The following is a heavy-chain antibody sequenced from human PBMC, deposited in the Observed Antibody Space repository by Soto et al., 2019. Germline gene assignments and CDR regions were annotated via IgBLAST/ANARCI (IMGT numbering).Heavy chain of an antibody. CDR3: ARDLGDFWSGYLGHYYYYYGMDV. CDR2: IYHSGST. CDR1: GCSISSSNW. D-gene: IGHD3-3*01. Sequence: SETLSLTCAVSGCSISSSNWWSWVRQPPGKGLEWIGEIYHSGSTNYNPSLKSRVTISVDKSKNQFSLKLSSVTAADTAVYYCARDLGDFWSGYLGHYYYYYGMDVWGQGTTVT. V-gene: IGHV4-4*02. J-gene: IGHJ6*02.